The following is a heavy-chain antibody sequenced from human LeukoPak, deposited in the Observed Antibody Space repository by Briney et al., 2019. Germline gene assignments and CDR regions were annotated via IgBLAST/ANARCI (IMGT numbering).Heavy chain of an antibody. CDR2: IYYSGST. V-gene: IGHV4-59*01. D-gene: IGHD3-10*01. CDR3: ARGVREKNRGFLLYYYYYYMDV. Sequence: SETLSLTCTVSGGPISGYYWSWIRQPPGKGLEWIGFIYYSGSTNYNPSLKSRVTISVDTSKNQFSLNLSSVTAADTAVYYCARGVREKNRGFLLYYYYYYMDVWGKGTTVAISS. CDR1: GGPISGYY. J-gene: IGHJ6*03.